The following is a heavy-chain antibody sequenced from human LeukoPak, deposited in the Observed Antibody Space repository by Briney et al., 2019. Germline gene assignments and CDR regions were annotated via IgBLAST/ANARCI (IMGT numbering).Heavy chain of an antibody. D-gene: IGHD2-21*01. CDR3: ARAPPDYSDYYYYGMDV. CDR2: ISSSSSAI. J-gene: IGHJ6*02. V-gene: IGHV3-21*05. CDR1: GFTFSSFS. Sequence: GGSLRLSCAASGFTFSSFSMNWVRQAPGKGLEWVSYISSSSSAIYYADSVKGRFTISRDNAKNSLYLRMNSLRAEDTAVYYCARAPPDYSDYYYYGMDVWGQGTTVTVSS.